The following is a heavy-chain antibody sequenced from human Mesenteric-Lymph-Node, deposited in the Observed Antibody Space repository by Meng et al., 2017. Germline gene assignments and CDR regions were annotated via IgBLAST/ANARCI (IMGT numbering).Heavy chain of an antibody. Sequence: GGSLRLSCAASGFTFSSYTMTWVRQAPGKGLEWISSISSSSNYIYYSDSLKGRVTISRDNSKNTLYLQKNSLRAEDTAVYYCEKDTGIAAGCYHYWGQGTLVTVSS. CDR3: EKDTGIAAGCYHY. D-gene: IGHD6-13*01. CDR2: ISSSSNYI. J-gene: IGHJ4*02. CDR1: GFTFSSYT. V-gene: IGHV3-21*04.